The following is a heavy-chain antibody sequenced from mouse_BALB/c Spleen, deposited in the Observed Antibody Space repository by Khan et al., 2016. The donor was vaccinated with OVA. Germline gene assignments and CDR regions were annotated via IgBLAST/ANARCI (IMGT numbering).Heavy chain of an antibody. V-gene: IGHV1-20*02. Sequence: IQLVQSGPELVKPGASVKISCKASGYSFTGYFMNWVMQSHGKSLEWIGRINPHIGETFYNPKFKDKATLTVDESSSTAHMELRSLASEDSAVYDCARVYGSDFDYWSQGTTLTVSS. CDR1: GYSFTGYF. CDR2: INPHIGET. D-gene: IGHD1-1*01. CDR3: ARVYGSDFDY. J-gene: IGHJ2*01.